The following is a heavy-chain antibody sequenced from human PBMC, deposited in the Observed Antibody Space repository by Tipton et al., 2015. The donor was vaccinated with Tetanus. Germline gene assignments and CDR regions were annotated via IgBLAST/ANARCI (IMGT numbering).Heavy chain of an antibody. V-gene: IGHV4-61*01. Sequence: TLSLTCTVSGGSVSGSSHYWSWIRQPPGKQLEWVGYIYHGGSTNYNPSLKSRVSISFGTSKNQFSLNLESVTAADTAFYYCARANNDFPKKGPFDSWGQGTLVIVSS. J-gene: IGHJ4*02. CDR3: ARANNDFPKKGPFDS. D-gene: IGHD1-1*01. CDR2: IYHGGST. CDR1: GGSVSGSSHY.